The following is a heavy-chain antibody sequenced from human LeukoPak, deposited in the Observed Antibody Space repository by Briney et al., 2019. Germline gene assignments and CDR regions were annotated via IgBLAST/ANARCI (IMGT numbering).Heavy chain of an antibody. D-gene: IGHD6-19*01. CDR1: GDAITSYN. Sequence: PSETLSLTCTVSGDAITSYNWNWLRQPAGKGLEWIGRIYTGGTTKYNPSLESRVTMSADTSSNQFSLKLSSVTAADTAVYYCARSAGWYWYFDLWGRGTLVTVSS. V-gene: IGHV4-4*07. CDR2: IYTGGTT. J-gene: IGHJ2*01. CDR3: ARSAGWYWYFDL.